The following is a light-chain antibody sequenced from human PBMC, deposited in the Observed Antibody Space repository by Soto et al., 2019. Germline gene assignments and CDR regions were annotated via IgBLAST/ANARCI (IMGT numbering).Light chain of an antibody. J-gene: IGKJ4*01. Sequence: DIQMTQSPTSLSASVGDRVTITCQASQDTSKHLNWYQQKPGKAPKLLIYDASNLETGVPSGFSGSGSGTDFTFTISSLHPEDIATYYCQQYDSLFTFGRGTKADIK. CDR2: DAS. V-gene: IGKV1-33*01. CDR1: QDTSKH. CDR3: QQYDSLFT.